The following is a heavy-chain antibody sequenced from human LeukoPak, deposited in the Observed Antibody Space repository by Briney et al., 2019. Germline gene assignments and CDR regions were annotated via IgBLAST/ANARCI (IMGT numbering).Heavy chain of an antibody. D-gene: IGHD3-16*01. CDR1: GFTFTSYG. Sequence: PGGSLRLSCEVSGFTFTSYGMHWVRQAPGKGLEWVAWLSHAETTQHYADFVKGRFTISSDSTKNMLFLQMNILRHEDTATYYCAKALWANDGGEAFDFWGQGTLVTVSS. CDR3: AKALWANDGGEAFDF. J-gene: IGHJ4*02. V-gene: IGHV3-30*18. CDR2: LSHAETTQ.